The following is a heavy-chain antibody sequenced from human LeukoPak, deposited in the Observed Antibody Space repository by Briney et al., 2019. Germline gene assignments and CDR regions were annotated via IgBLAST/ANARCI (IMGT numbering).Heavy chain of an antibody. J-gene: IGHJ3*02. V-gene: IGHV1-8*01. CDR2: MNPKSGKT. CDR3: ARWGGATTVAAFDI. CDR1: GYTFTSYD. Sequence: GASVKVSCKASGYTFTSYDINWVRQANGEGLEWRGWMNPKSGKTGYAQKFQGRVTINRKTSISTAYMSLSSLRSEDTAVYYCARWGGATTVAAFDIWGQGTMVTVSS. D-gene: IGHD1-26*01.